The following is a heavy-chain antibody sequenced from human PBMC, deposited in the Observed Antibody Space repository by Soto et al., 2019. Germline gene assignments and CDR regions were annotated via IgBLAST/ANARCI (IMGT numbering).Heavy chain of an antibody. V-gene: IGHV4-30-4*01. CDR1: GGSISSGDYY. Sequence: SETLSLTCTVSGGSISSGDYYWSWIRQPPGKGLEWIGYIYYSGSTYYNPSLKSRVTISVDTSKNQFSLKLSSVTAADTAVYYCARGADYSMTAYYYGMDVWGQGTTVTVSS. CDR3: ARGADYSMTAYYYGMDV. CDR2: IYYSGST. J-gene: IGHJ6*02. D-gene: IGHD4-4*01.